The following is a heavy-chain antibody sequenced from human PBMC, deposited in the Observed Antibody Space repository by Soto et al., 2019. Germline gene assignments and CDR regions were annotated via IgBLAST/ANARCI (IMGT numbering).Heavy chain of an antibody. V-gene: IGHV3-23*01. CDR3: AKDSWAIFGVPAGEYYAMDV. J-gene: IGHJ6*02. CDR1: GFTFENYA. D-gene: IGHD3-3*01. CDR2: ISGSGGTT. Sequence: GGSLRLSCVASGFTFENYAMSWVRQAPGKGLEWVSAISGSGGTTYYSDSVKGRFTISRDNSKNTVYLQMNDLRVEDAAEYFCAKDSWAIFGVPAGEYYAMDVWGQGTTVTSP.